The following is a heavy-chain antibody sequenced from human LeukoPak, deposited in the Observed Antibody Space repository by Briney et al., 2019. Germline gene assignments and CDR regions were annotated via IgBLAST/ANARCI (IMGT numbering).Heavy chain of an antibody. CDR1: GGSISSYY. D-gene: IGHD1-26*01. V-gene: IGHV4-59*01. CDR2: ISYSGST. Sequence: SETLSLTCTVSGGSISSYYWSWIRQPPGKGLEWIGYISYSGSTNYNPSLKSRVTISVDTSKYQFSLNLSSVTAADTAIYYCAKDFGSPGNIWGQGTMVTVS. CDR3: AKDFGSPGNI. J-gene: IGHJ3*02.